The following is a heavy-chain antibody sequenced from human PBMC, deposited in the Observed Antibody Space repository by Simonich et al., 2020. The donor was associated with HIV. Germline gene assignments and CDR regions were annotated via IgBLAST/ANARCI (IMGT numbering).Heavy chain of an antibody. CDR2: INHSGSP. CDR3: ARREGFWFDP. J-gene: IGHJ5*02. Sequence: QVQLQQWGAGLLKASETLSLTCAVYGGSFNDYSWSWIRQPLGKGLEWIGEINHSGSPNYNPSLESRGTISIDTSKNQFSLKLRFVTAADTAVYYCARREGFWFDPWGQGALVLVSS. CDR1: GGSFNDYS. V-gene: IGHV4-34*01.